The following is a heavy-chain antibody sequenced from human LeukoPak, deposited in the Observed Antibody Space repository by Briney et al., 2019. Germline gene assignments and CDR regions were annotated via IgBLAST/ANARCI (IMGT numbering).Heavy chain of an antibody. CDR2: ISGPGEIV. J-gene: IGHJ4*02. CDR1: GFTFRSFA. D-gene: IGHD4-17*01. V-gene: IGHV3-23*01. CDR3: VKERFNTVHHYAIEN. Sequence: PGGSLRLSCAASGFTFRSFAMAWVRQAPGHGVEWSSRISGPGEIVHYADSVQGRFTISTDNSDNILHLQMNSLRAEHPARYYCVKERFNTVHHYAIENWGQGALVTVSS.